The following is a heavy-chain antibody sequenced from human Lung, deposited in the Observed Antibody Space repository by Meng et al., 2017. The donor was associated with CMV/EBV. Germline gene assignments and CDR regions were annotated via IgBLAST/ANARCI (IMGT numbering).Heavy chain of an antibody. Sequence: ASXKVSCKASGYTFTTYDINWVRQATGQGLEWMGWINPNSGGTNYAQKFQGRVTMTRDTSISTAYMELSRLRSDDTAVYYCAREVTGYWGQGTLVTVSS. D-gene: IGHD4-23*01. V-gene: IGHV1-2*02. CDR3: AREVTGY. J-gene: IGHJ4*02. CDR1: GYTFTTYD. CDR2: INPNSGGT.